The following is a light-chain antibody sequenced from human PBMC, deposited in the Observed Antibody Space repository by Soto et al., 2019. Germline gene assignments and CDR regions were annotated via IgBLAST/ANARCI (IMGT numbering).Light chain of an antibody. CDR3: QQYNRLIT. CDR1: QTIDSW. CDR2: DAT. J-gene: IGKJ5*01. V-gene: IGKV1-5*01. Sequence: DIQMTQSPSTLSASVGDRVTITCRASQTIDSWVAWYQQKPGKAPKLLVYDATSLESGVSSRFSGSGYGTDFTLSINNLQPDDFATYYCQQYNRLITFGQGTRLEN.